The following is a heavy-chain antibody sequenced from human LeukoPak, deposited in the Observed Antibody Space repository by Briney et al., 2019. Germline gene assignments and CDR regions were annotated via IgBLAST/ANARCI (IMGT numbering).Heavy chain of an antibody. CDR3: AKSGVLDSYYYMDV. Sequence: GGSLRLSCTGSGFTFSSYSMNWVRQAPGKVLEWVASISSTSRYIYYADSVKGRFTISRDNAPNSLLLQMHSLRADDKTMYYCAKSGVLDSYYYMDVWGKATTVTVPS. CDR1: GFTFSSYS. V-gene: IGHV3-21*01. CDR2: ISSTSRYI. D-gene: IGHD3-10*01. J-gene: IGHJ6*03.